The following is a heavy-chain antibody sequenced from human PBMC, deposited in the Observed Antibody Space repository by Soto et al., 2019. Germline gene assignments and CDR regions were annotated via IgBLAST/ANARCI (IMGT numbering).Heavy chain of an antibody. Sequence: EVQLVESGGGLVKPGGSLRLSCAASGFTFSNAWMRWVRQAPGKGLERVGRIKSKTDGGTTDYAAPVKGRFTISRDDSKNTLYLQMNSLKTEDTAVYYCTTDLETEHPQFYSSGWDRWGQGTLVTVSS. D-gene: IGHD6-19*01. CDR3: TTDLETEHPQFYSSGWDR. V-gene: IGHV3-15*01. J-gene: IGHJ4*02. CDR2: IKSKTDGGTT. CDR1: GFTFSNAW.